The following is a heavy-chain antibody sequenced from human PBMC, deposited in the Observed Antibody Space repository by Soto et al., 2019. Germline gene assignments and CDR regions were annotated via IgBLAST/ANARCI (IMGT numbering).Heavy chain of an antibody. J-gene: IGHJ5*02. CDR1: GDSVSSNRAA. CDR3: ARDQVWEPQLVNWFDP. D-gene: IGHD6-13*01. Sequence: SQTLSLTCAISGDSVSSNRAAWNWIRQSLSRGLEWLGRTYYRSKWYNDYAVSVKSRITINPDTSKIQFSLQLNSVTPEVTVVYYCARDQVWEPQLVNWFDPWGQGTLVTVS. V-gene: IGHV6-1*01. CDR2: TYYRSKWYN.